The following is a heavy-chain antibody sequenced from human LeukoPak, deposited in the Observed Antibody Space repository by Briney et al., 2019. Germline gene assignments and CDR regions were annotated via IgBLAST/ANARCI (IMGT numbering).Heavy chain of an antibody. V-gene: IGHV3-73*01. CDR3: STYGSGSLTQGY. J-gene: IGHJ4*02. CDR2: IRSKANSYAT. CDR1: GFTFSTYC. Sequence: PGGSLRLSCAASGFTFSTYCMHWVRQASGKGLEWVGRIRSKANSYATAYAASVKGRFTISRDDSKNTAYLQMNSLKTEDTAVYYCSTYGSGSLTQGYWGQGTLVTVSS. D-gene: IGHD3-10*01.